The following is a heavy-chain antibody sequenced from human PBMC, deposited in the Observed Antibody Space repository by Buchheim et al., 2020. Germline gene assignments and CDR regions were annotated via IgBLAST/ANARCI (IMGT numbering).Heavy chain of an antibody. CDR3: ARSDWELGGYYYGLDV. D-gene: IGHD1-7*01. J-gene: IGHJ6*02. CDR2: ISSSGSTM. Sequence: QVQLVESGGNLVKPGGSLRLSCAASGFTFSDYYMSWIRQAPGKGLEWVSYISSSGSTMYYADSVRGRFTISRDNIKNLLYLQMNSLRVEETAVYYCARSDWELGGYYYGLDVWGQGTT. V-gene: IGHV3-11*01. CDR1: GFTFSDYY.